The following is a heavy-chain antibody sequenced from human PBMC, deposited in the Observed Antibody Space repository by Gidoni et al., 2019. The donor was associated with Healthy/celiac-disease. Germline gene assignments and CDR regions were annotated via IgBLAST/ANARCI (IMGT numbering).Heavy chain of an antibody. CDR2: ISSISSYI. Sequence: EVQLVESGGGLVKPGGSLRLSCAASGFTFSSYSMNWVRQATGKGLEWVSSISSISSYIYYADSVKGRFTISRDNAKDSLYLQMNSLRAEDTAVYYCARDRPPAYWGQGTLVTVSS. CDR3: ARDRPPAY. CDR1: GFTFSSYS. V-gene: IGHV3-21*01. J-gene: IGHJ4*02.